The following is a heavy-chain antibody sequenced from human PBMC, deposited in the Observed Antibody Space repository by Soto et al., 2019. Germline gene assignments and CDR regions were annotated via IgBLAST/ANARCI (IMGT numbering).Heavy chain of an antibody. Sequence: VSLSCAASGFTVSSYSMDWVRQAPGKGLEWISYISTTSSSIYYADSVKGRFTISRDNAKNSLFLQMNSLRDEDTAVYYCARKGAAFDYWGQGALVTVSS. CDR2: ISTTSSSI. CDR3: ARKGAAFDY. D-gene: IGHD6-25*01. J-gene: IGHJ4*02. CDR1: GFTVSSYS. V-gene: IGHV3-48*02.